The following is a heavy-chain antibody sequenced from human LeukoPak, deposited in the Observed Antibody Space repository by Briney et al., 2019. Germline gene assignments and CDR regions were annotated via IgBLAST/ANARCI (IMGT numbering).Heavy chain of an antibody. Sequence: SETLSLTCTVSGGPISSYYWSWIRQPAGKGLEWIGRIYTSGSTNYNPSLKSRVTMSVDTSKNQFSLKLSSVTAADTAVYYCARDPAGEYCSGGSCYSEYYYYGMDVWGQGTTVTVSS. CDR3: ARDPAGEYCSGGSCYSEYYYYGMDV. J-gene: IGHJ6*02. CDR2: IYTSGST. D-gene: IGHD2-15*01. V-gene: IGHV4-4*07. CDR1: GGPISSYY.